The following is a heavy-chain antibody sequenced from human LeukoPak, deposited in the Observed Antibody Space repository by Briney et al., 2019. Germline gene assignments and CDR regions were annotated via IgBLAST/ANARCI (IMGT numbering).Heavy chain of an antibody. V-gene: IGHV4-59*08. Sequence: SETLSLTCTVSGGSISSYYWSWIRQPPGKGLEWIGYIYYSGSTNYNPSLKSRVTISVDTSKNQFSLKLSPVTAADTAVYYCARLSGSIAADYWGQGTLVTVSS. CDR1: GGSISSYY. CDR2: IYYSGST. CDR3: ARLSGSIAADY. J-gene: IGHJ4*02. D-gene: IGHD6-6*01.